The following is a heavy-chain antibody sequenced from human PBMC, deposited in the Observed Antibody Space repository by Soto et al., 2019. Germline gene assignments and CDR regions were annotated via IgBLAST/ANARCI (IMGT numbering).Heavy chain of an antibody. V-gene: IGHV3-72*01. CDR2: ARNKVESYTT. Sequence: PGGSLRLSCAASGFTFSDHYMDRVRQAPGKGLEWVGRARNKVESYTTDYAASVKGRFTISRDDSKNSLYLQMSSLKTEDTAVYYCARVESYVGSGRGYGMDVWGQGTKVTVSS. J-gene: IGHJ6*02. CDR3: ARVESYVGSGRGYGMDV. D-gene: IGHD3-10*01. CDR1: GFTFSDHY.